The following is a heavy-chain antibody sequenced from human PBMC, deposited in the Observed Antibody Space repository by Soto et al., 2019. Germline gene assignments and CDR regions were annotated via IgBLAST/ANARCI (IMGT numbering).Heavy chain of an antibody. J-gene: IGHJ6*02. D-gene: IGHD3-9*01. V-gene: IGHV5-51*01. Sequence: GESLKISCKGSGYSFTSYWIGRVRQMPGKGLEWMGIIYPGDSDTRYSPSFQGQAAISADKSISTAYLQWSSLKASDTAMFYCATIYYDVFTVQGALYGMDVWGQGTTVTVSS. CDR3: ATIYYDVFTVQGALYGMDV. CDR2: IYPGDSDT. CDR1: GYSFTSYW.